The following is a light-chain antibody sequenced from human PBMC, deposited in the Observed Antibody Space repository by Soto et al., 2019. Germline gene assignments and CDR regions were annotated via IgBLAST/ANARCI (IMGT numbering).Light chain of an antibody. CDR1: QSINSN. CDR2: AAS. Sequence: EVVMTPSPSTLSVSAGDRATLSCRASQSINSNLAWYQQQPGQAPRLLIYAASTRATAVPERFSGSGSGTDFTLTITSLQSDDVAVYFCQQYTDWPITFGQGTRLEIK. CDR3: QQYTDWPIT. J-gene: IGKJ5*01. V-gene: IGKV3-15*01.